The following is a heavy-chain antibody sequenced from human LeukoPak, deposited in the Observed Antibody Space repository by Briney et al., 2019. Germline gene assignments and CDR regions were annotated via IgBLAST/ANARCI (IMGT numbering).Heavy chain of an antibody. Sequence: SQTLSLTCTVSGGSISSGSYYWSWIRQPAGKGLEYIGRIYTSGSTNYNPSLKSRVTISVDTSKNHFSLKLSSVTAADTAVYYCARDQTYSGSGIYTYFDYWGQGILVTVSS. D-gene: IGHD3-10*01. CDR3: ARDQTYSGSGIYTYFDY. V-gene: IGHV4-61*02. J-gene: IGHJ4*02. CDR2: IYTSGST. CDR1: GGSISSGSYY.